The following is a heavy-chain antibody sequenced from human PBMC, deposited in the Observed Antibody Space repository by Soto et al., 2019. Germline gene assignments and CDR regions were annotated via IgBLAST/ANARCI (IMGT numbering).Heavy chain of an antibody. CDR1: GVSLSTSGVG. Sequence: QITLKESGPTLVKPTQTLTLTCTFSGVSLSTSGVGVGWIRQPPGKALEWLALIYWDDDKRYSPSLKSRLTITKDTPKNQVVLTMTNMDPVDTATYYCAHRLIIAAAGFNWFDPWGQGTLVTVSS. CDR2: IYWDDDK. J-gene: IGHJ5*02. CDR3: AHRLIIAAAGFNWFDP. D-gene: IGHD6-13*01. V-gene: IGHV2-5*02.